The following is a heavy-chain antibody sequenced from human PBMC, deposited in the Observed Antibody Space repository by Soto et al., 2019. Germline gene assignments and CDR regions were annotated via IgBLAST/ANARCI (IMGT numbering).Heavy chain of an antibody. CDR1: GFTFSSYA. CDR3: ARDRVTGTTLSYSYGMDV. J-gene: IGHJ6*02. CDR2: IVYDGSNK. Sequence: QVQLVESGGGVVQPGRSLRLSCAASGFTFSSYAMHWVRQAPGKGLEWVAVIVYDGSNKYYADSVKGRFTISRDYSKNTLYLQMNSPRGDDTAVYYYARDRVTGTTLSYSYGMDVWGQGTTVTVSS. V-gene: IGHV3-30-3*01. D-gene: IGHD1-1*01.